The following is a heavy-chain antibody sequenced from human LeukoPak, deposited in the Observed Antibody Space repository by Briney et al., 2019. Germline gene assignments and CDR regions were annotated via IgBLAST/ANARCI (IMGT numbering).Heavy chain of an antibody. V-gene: IGHV5-51*01. CDR1: GYSFTNYW. Sequence: GESLKISCKGSGYSFTNYWIGWVRQMPGKGLEWMGIIYPGDPDSRYSPSFEGQVTVSADKSISTAYLQWSSLKASDTAMYYCARRGNSYDRNGAFEIWGQGTMVTVSS. D-gene: IGHD5-18*01. CDR2: IYPGDPDS. CDR3: ARRGNSYDRNGAFEI. J-gene: IGHJ3*02.